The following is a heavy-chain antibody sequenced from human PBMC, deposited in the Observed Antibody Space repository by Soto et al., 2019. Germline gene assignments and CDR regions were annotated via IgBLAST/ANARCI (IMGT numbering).Heavy chain of an antibody. CDR2: IWYDGSNK. CDR3: ARDPTPPLYYYYGMDV. CDR1: GFTFSSYG. J-gene: IGHJ6*02. V-gene: IGHV3-33*01. Sequence: GGSLRLSCAASGFTFSSYGMHWVRQAPGKGLEWVAVIWYDGSNKYYADSVKGRFTISRDNSKNTLYLQMNSLRAEDTAVYYCARDPTPPLYYYYGMDVWGQGTTVTVSS.